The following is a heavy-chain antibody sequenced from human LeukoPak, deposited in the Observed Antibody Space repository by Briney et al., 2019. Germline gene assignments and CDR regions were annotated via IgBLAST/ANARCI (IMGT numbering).Heavy chain of an antibody. J-gene: IGHJ6*04. D-gene: IGHD2-15*01. CDR2: FDPEDGET. CDR1: GYTLTELS. Sequence: ASVKVSCKVSGYTLTELSMHWVRLAPGKGLEWMGGFDPEDGETIYAQKFQGRVTMTEDTSTDTAYMELSSLRSEDTAVYYCATRENVVAASYYYYYGMDVWGKGTTVTVSS. CDR3: ATRENVVAASYYYYYGMDV. V-gene: IGHV1-24*01.